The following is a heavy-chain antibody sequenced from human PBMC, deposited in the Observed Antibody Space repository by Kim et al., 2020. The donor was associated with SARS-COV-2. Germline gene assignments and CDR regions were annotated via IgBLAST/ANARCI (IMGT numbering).Heavy chain of an antibody. CDR3: ARDRSRSEDPYYYYYGMDV. Sequence: RFTISRDNSKNTLYLQMNSLRAEDTAVYYCARDRSRSEDPYYYYYGMDVWGQGTTVTVSS. D-gene: IGHD3-10*01. J-gene: IGHJ6*02. V-gene: IGHV3-53*01.